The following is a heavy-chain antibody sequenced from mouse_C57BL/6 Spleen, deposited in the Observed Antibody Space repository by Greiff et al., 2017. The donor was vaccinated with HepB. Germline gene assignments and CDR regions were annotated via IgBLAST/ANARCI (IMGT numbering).Heavy chain of an antibody. V-gene: IGHV1-81*01. CDR2: IYPRSGNT. D-gene: IGHD2-5*01. Sequence: VQVVESGAELARPGASVKLSCKASGYTFTSYGISWVKQRTGQGLEWIGEIYPRSGNTYYNEKFKGKATLTADKSSSTAYMELRSLTSEDSAVYFCARSGYSNYVDYAMDYWGQGTSVTVSS. CDR1: GYTFTSYG. J-gene: IGHJ4*01. CDR3: ARSGYSNYVDYAMDY.